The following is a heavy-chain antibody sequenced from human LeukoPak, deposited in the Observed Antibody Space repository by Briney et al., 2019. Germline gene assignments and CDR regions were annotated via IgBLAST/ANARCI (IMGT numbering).Heavy chain of an antibody. J-gene: IGHJ4*02. V-gene: IGHV3-11*04. Sequence: GGSLRLSCAASGFTFTDYSMSWVRQAPGKGLEWVSGLGRSGENRYYATSVRGRFTISRDNAQNSLYLQMNSLRVEDTAVYYCARVLETDCRGGSCYSGLDYWGQGTLVTVSS. CDR1: GFTFTDYS. CDR2: LGRSGENR. D-gene: IGHD2-15*01. CDR3: ARVLETDCRGGSCYSGLDY.